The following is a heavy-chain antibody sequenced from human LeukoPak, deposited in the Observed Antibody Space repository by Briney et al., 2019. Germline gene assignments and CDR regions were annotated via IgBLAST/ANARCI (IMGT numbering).Heavy chain of an antibody. D-gene: IGHD1-26*01. V-gene: IGHV4-30-4*08. CDR2: IYYNGNT. Sequence: SETLSLTCTVSGDSISRGDYYWSWVRQPPGKGLEWIVYIYYNGNTYYNPSLKSRLTISVDTSKNQFSLKLSSVTAADTAVYYCVRGVGATRGRFDPWGQGTLVTVSS. CDR3: VRGVGATRGRFDP. CDR1: GDSISRGDYY. J-gene: IGHJ5*02.